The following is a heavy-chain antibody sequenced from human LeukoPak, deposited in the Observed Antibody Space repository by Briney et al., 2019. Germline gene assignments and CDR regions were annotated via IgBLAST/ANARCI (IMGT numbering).Heavy chain of an antibody. CDR1: GFTFFSYG. Sequence: PGGSLRLSCAASGFTFFSYGMHWVRQAPGKGLEWVAVISYDGSNKYYADSVKGRFTISRDNSKNTPYLEMISLRIEDTAVYYCAKGPVSGSRSPLDYWGQGTLVTVSS. V-gene: IGHV3-30*18. J-gene: IGHJ4*02. CDR3: AKGPVSGSRSPLDY. D-gene: IGHD1-26*01. CDR2: ISYDGSNK.